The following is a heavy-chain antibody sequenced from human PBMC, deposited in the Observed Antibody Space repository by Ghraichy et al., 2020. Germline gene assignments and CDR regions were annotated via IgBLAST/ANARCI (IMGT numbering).Heavy chain of an antibody. J-gene: IGHJ4*02. Sequence: LSLTCAASGFTLSSYWMIWVRQAPGKGLEWVANINQDGSDKYYVDSVKGRFTISRDNAMNSLFLQMNGLRADDTAVYYCARAKTYYYDSSGFGRQFDYWGQGPLVTVSS. CDR2: INQDGSDK. D-gene: IGHD3-22*01. CDR3: ARAKTYYYDSSGFGRQFDY. CDR1: GFTLSSYW. V-gene: IGHV3-7*01.